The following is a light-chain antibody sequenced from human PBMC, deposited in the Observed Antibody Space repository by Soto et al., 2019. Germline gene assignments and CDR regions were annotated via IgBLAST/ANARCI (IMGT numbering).Light chain of an antibody. J-gene: IGKJ2*01. V-gene: IGKV3-15*01. CDR3: QHYNNWPYT. Sequence: EIVMTQSPATLSVSPGERATLSCRASQSVSSNLAWYQQKPGQPPRLLIYGASTRATGIPARFSGSGSGTEFTLTIDTLQSEDFAVYYCQHYNNWPYTFGQGTKLEIK. CDR1: QSVSSN. CDR2: GAS.